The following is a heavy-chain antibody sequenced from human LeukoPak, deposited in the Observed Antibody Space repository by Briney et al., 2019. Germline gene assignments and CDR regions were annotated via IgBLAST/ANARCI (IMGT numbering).Heavy chain of an antibody. CDR2: ISSSGSTI. V-gene: IGHV3-11*01. CDR3: AREKGSRIWFGEFDAFDI. J-gene: IGHJ3*02. CDR1: GFTFSDYY. D-gene: IGHD3-10*01. Sequence: GGSLRLSCAASGFTFSDYYMSWIRQAPGKGLEWVSYISSSGSTIYYADSVKGRFTISRDNAKNSLYLQMNSLRAEDTAVYYCAREKGSRIWFGEFDAFDIWGQGTMVTVSS.